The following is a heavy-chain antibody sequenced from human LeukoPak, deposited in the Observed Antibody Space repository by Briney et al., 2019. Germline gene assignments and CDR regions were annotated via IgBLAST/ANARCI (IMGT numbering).Heavy chain of an antibody. J-gene: IGHJ5*02. Sequence: ASVKVSCKASGGTFSSYAISWVRQAPGQGLEWMGRIIPILGIANYAQKFQGRVTITADKSTSTAYMELSSLRSEDTAVYYCAGELYDSSAKGDDWFDPWGQGTLVTVSS. CDR3: AGELYDSSAKGDDWFDP. CDR2: IIPILGIA. D-gene: IGHD3-22*01. CDR1: GGTFSSYA. V-gene: IGHV1-69*04.